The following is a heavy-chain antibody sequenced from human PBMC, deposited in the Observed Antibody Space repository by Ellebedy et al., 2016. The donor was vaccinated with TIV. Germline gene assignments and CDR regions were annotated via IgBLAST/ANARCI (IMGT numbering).Heavy chain of an antibody. J-gene: IGHJ4*02. V-gene: IGHV3-30-3*01. Sequence: GESLKISCAASGFTFSSYAMHWVRQAPGKGLEWVAVISYDGSNKYYADSVKGRFTISRDNSKNTLYLQMNSLRAEDTAVYYCASPPGIAVYWGQGTLVTVSS. CDR2: ISYDGSNK. D-gene: IGHD6-19*01. CDR1: GFTFSSYA. CDR3: ASPPGIAVY.